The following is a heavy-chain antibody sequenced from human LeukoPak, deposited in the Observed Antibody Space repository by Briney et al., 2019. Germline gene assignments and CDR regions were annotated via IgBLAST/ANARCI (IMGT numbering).Heavy chain of an antibody. CDR3: ARDQDGMDV. V-gene: IGHV1-2*02. Sequence: GASVKVSCKASGYTFTGHYMHWVRQAPGQGLEWMGWINPKSGGTNYAQKFQGRGTMTRDTSISTAYIELSRLRSDDTAEYYCARDQDGMDVWGQGTTVTVSS. CDR2: INPKSGGT. J-gene: IGHJ6*02. CDR1: GYTFTGHY.